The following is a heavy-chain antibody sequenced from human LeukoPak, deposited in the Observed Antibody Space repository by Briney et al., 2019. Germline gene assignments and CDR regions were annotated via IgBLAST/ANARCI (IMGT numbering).Heavy chain of an antibody. D-gene: IGHD3-10*01. J-gene: IGHJ5*02. CDR3: ASPPSAAAGSIP. V-gene: IGHV3-7*05. CDR1: GFTFSNFW. CDR2: TKQDGSER. Sequence: GGSLRPSCAASGFTFSNFWMSWVRQVPGKGLEWVAITKQDGSERYYVDSVKGRFTISRDNAKNSLYLQMNSLRAEDTAMYYCASPPSAAAGSIPWGQGTLVAVSS.